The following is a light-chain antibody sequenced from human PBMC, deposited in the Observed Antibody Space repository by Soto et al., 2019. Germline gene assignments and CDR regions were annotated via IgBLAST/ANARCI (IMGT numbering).Light chain of an antibody. CDR1: QSLNRW. V-gene: IGKV1-5*01. CDR2: AAS. CDR3: QHYNSYSEA. J-gene: IGKJ1*01. Sequence: DIEMSQSPSSLSASVGDRVTITCRASQSLNRWLAWYQQKPGKAPKLLIFAASSLQSGVPSRFSGSRSGPDFTLTISSLQPEDFATYYCQHYNSYSEAFGQGTKVDIK.